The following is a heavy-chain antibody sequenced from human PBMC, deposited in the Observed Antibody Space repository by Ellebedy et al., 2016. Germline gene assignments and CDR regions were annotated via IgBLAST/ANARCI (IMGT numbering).Heavy chain of an antibody. CDR2: ISAYHGNT. J-gene: IGHJ4*02. V-gene: IGHV1-18*01. CDR3: ARAQTAGIADIDY. Sequence: ASVTVSCKASGYTFVSYGISWVRQAPGQGLEWMGWISAYHGNTNYAQKLQGRVTMTTDTSTSTAYMELRSLRSDDTAVYYCARAQTAGIADIDYWGQGTLVTVSS. CDR1: GYTFVSYG. D-gene: IGHD6-13*01.